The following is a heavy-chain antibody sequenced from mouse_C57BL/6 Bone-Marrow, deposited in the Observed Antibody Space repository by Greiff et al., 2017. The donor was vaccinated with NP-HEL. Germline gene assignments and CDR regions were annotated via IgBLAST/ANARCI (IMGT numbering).Heavy chain of an antibody. V-gene: IGHV1-64*01. CDR2: IHPNSGST. J-gene: IGHJ2*01. CDR3: AILLPSHY. Sequence: VQLQQPGAELVKPGASVKLSCKASGYTFTSYWMHWVKQRPGQGLEWIGMIHPNSGSTNYNEKFKGKATLTVDKSSSTAYMQLSSLTSEDSAVYYCAILLPSHYWGQGTTLTVSS. D-gene: IGHD1-1*01. CDR1: GYTFTSYW.